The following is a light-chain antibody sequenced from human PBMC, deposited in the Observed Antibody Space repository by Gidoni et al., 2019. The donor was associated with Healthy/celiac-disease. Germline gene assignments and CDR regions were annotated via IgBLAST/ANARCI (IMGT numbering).Light chain of an antibody. CDR3: QQDGSSPET. CDR1: QRVSSSY. J-gene: IGKJ1*01. CDR2: GAS. Sequence: EFVLTQSPGTLSLSPGERATLSCSASQRVSSSYLAWYQQKPGQAPRLLIYGASSRATGIPDRFSGSGSGTDFTLTISRLEPEDFAVYYCQQDGSSPETFGQGTKVEIK. V-gene: IGKV3-20*01.